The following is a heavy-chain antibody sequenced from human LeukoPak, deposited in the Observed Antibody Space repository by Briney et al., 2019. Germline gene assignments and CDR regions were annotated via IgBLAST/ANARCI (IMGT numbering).Heavy chain of an antibody. CDR1: GFTLSVHY. CDR2: ISNSGSIT. Sequence: GGSLRLSSSASGFTLSVHYMSWIRQAPGKGLEWVSYISNSGSITYYADSVKGRFTISRDNAKNSLYLQMNSLRVEDTAVYYCARGHWGLDVWGQGATVTVSS. CDR3: ARGHWGLDV. V-gene: IGHV3-11*01. D-gene: IGHD1-1*01. J-gene: IGHJ6*02.